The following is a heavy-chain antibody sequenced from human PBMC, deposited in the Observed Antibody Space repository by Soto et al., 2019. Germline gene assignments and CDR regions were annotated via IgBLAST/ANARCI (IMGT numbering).Heavy chain of an antibody. V-gene: IGHV3-21*01. CDR2: ISSSSYI. CDR3: ARDRFANYYGSGSYPNYGMDV. J-gene: IGHJ6*02. Sequence: GGSLRLSCAASGFTFSSYSMNWVRQAPGKGLEWVSSISSSSYIYYADSVKGRFTISRDNAKNSLYLQMNSLRAEDTAVYYCARDRFANYYGSGSYPNYGMDVWGQGTTVTVSS. CDR1: GFTFSSYS. D-gene: IGHD3-10*01.